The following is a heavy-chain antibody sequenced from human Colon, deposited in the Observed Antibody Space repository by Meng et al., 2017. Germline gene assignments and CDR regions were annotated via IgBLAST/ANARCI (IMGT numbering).Heavy chain of an antibody. CDR2: SYPGNGNV. Sequence: HVELVQSGAEVTKPAASVMVACKASGYTFSRYAIHWVRQAPGQRFEWLGWSYPGNGNVRYSQKFQDRVTITMDTSATTVYMELRSRTPEDTAMYYCARVNLGDDWFDPWGQGTLVTVSS. CDR1: GYTFSRYA. J-gene: IGHJ5*02. CDR3: ARVNLGDDWFDP. D-gene: IGHD1-14*01. V-gene: IGHV1-3*01.